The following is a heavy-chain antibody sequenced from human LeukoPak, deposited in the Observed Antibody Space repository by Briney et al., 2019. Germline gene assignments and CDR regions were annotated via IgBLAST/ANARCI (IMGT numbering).Heavy chain of an antibody. CDR3: ARPYCSGGSCYIGMDV. V-gene: IGHV3-30-3*01. Sequence: GGSLRLSCAASGFTFSSCAMHWVRQAPGKGLEWVAVISYDGSNKYYADSVKGRFTISRDNSKNTLYLQMNSLRAEDTAVYYCARPYCSGGSCYIGMDVWGQGTTVTVSS. D-gene: IGHD2-15*01. J-gene: IGHJ6*02. CDR1: GFTFSSCA. CDR2: ISYDGSNK.